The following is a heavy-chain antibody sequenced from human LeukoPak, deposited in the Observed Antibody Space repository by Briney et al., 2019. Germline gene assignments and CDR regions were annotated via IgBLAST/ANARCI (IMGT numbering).Heavy chain of an antibody. V-gene: IGHV3-23*01. CDR3: ANLGNWNDVRDY. J-gene: IGHJ4*02. CDR2: ISGGSGLK. Sequence: PGGSLRLSCVASGFTFSTYAMTWVRQAPGKGLEWVSAISGGSGLKYYGDSVKGRLTVSRDNSKNTQYLQMNDLRTEDTAVYYCANLGNWNDVRDYWGQGTLVAVSS. D-gene: IGHD1-1*01. CDR1: GFTFSTYA.